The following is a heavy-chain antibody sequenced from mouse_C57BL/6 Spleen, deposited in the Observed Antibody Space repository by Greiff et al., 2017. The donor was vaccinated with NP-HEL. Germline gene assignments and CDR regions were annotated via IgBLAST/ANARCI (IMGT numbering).Heavy chain of an antibody. J-gene: IGHJ1*03. CDR1: GYSITSGYY. D-gene: IGHD4-1*01. Sequence: VQLKESGPGLVKPSQSLSLTCSVTGYSITSGYYWNWIRQFPGNKLEWMGYISYDGSNNYNPSLKNRISITRDTSKNQFFLKLNSVTTEDTATYYCAPRTGTGYFDVWGTGTTVTVSS. CDR3: APRTGTGYFDV. CDR2: ISYDGSN. V-gene: IGHV3-6*01.